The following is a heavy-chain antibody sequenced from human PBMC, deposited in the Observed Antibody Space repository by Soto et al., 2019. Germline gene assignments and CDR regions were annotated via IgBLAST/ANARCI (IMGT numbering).Heavy chain of an antibody. D-gene: IGHD3-10*01. V-gene: IGHV4-30-4*01. CDR1: GGSISSGDYY. J-gene: IGHJ6*02. Sequence: SETLSLTCTVSGGSISSGDYYWSWIRQPPGKGLEWIGYIYYSGSTYYNPSLKSRVTISVDTSKNQFSLKLSSVTAADTAVYYCARDGSGSYYKFGYYYYGMDVWGQGTTVTVSS. CDR3: ARDGSGSYYKFGYYYYGMDV. CDR2: IYYSGST.